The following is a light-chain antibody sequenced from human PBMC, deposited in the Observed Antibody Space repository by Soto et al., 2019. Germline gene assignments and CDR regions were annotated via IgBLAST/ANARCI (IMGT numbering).Light chain of an antibody. J-gene: IGLJ1*01. CDR1: SSDIGGYNS. CDR3: SSYTSSSTPYV. V-gene: IGLV2-14*01. Sequence: SVLAQPASVSGSPGQSITISCTGTSSDIGGYNSVSWYQQHPGKAPKLMIYDVNYRPSGVSNRFSGSKSANTASLAISGLQAEDEADYYCSSYTSSSTPYVFGTGTKVTVL. CDR2: DVN.